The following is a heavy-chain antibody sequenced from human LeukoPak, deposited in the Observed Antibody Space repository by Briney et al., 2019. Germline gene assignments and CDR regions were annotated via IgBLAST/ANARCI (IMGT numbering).Heavy chain of an antibody. J-gene: IGHJ6*03. D-gene: IGHD3-9*01. Sequence: PSEILSLTCTVSGASISGGDYYWSWIRQSPGKGLEWIGYTTYRGRASYSPSLASRASITVDTSKNQFSLKVRSVTVADAAVYFCARDVGYDPLTDSYMDVWGKGATVIVSS. CDR1: GASISGGDYY. V-gene: IGHV4-30-4*08. CDR2: TTYRGRA. CDR3: ARDVGYDPLTDSYMDV.